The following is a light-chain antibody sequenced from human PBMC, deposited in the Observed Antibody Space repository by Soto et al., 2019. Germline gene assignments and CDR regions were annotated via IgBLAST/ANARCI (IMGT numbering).Light chain of an antibody. CDR2: DVS. Sequence: QSVLTQPASVSGSPGQSITISCTGTSSAVGGYNYVSWYQQHPGKAPKLMIYDVSNRPSGVSNRFSGSKSGNTASLTISGLQAEDEADYYGSSYTSSSTLYVVFGGGTKLTVL. CDR1: SSAVGGYNY. J-gene: IGLJ2*01. CDR3: SSYTSSSTLYVV. V-gene: IGLV2-14*01.